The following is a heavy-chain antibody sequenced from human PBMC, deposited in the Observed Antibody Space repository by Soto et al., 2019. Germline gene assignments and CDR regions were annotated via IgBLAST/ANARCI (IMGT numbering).Heavy chain of an antibody. J-gene: IGHJ4*02. Sequence: GVSMRLSCSPSGFPFGENAMSWVRQAPGKGLEWVSGIRDSGATTYYADSVRGRFTISSANSKHTLYLQMKSLRAQDSASYYCAKEDTSSGSVDYWCEGALVTVSS. CDR1: GFPFGENA. CDR3: AKEDTSSGSVDY. D-gene: IGHD6-19*01. V-gene: IGHV3-23*01. CDR2: IRDSGATT.